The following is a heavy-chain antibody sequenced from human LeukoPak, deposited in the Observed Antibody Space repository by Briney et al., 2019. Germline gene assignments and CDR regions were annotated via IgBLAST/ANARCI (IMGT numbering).Heavy chain of an antibody. CDR1: GFTFSSYW. Sequence: GGSLRLSCAASGFTFSSYWMNWVRQAPGKGLEWVANIHEDGSDKYYVDSVKGRFTVSRDNAKNSLYLQMNSLRAEDTAVYYCARDPHGALPNWGLDYWGQGTLVTVSS. J-gene: IGHJ4*02. CDR3: ARDPHGALPNWGLDY. CDR2: IHEDGSDK. V-gene: IGHV3-7*01. D-gene: IGHD7-27*01.